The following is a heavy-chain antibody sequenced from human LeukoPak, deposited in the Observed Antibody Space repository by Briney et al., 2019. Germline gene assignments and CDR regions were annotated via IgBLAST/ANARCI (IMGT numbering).Heavy chain of an antibody. CDR1: GGSFSGYY. CDR3: ARALGYSYGQYYFDY. Sequence: SETLSLTCAVYGGSFSGYYWSWIRQPPGKGLEWIGEINHSGNTNYNPSLKSRVTISVDTSKNQFSLKLSSVTAADTAVYYCARALGYSYGQYYFDYWGQGTLVTVSS. CDR2: INHSGNT. V-gene: IGHV4-34*01. D-gene: IGHD5-18*01. J-gene: IGHJ4*02.